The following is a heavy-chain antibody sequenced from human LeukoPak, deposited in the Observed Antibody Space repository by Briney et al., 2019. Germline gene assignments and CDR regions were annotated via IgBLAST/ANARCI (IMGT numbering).Heavy chain of an antibody. CDR1: GGSFSGYY. Sequence: SETLSLTCAVYGGSFSGYYWSWIRQPPGKGLEWIGEINHSGSTNYNPSLKSRVTISVDTSENQFSLKLSSVTAADAAVYYCARGSIAAVQAGFDYWGQGTLVTVSS. D-gene: IGHD6-6*01. V-gene: IGHV4-34*01. CDR2: INHSGST. J-gene: IGHJ4*02. CDR3: ARGSIAAVQAGFDY.